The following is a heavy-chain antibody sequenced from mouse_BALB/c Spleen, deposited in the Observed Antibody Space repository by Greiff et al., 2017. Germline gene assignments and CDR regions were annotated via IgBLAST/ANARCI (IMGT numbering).Heavy chain of an antibody. D-gene: IGHD1-1*01. V-gene: IGHV1-14*01. J-gene: IGHJ4*01. CDR3: ARRGGSSSYYYAMDY. CDR1: GYTFTSYV. CDR2: INPYNDGT. Sequence: EVKLMESGPELVKPGASVKMSCKASGYTFTSYVMHWVKQKPGQGLEWIGYINPYNDGTKYNEKFKGKATLTSDKSSSTAYMELSSLTSEDSAVYYCARRGGSSSYYYAMDYWGQGTSVTVSS.